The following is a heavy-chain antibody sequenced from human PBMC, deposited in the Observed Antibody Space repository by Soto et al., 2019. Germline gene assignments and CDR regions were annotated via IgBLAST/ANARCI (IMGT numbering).Heavy chain of an antibody. D-gene: IGHD1-7*01. CDR2: ISPNGQGI. CDR3: AKDRNYPRDCFHY. V-gene: IGHV3-23*01. J-gene: IGHJ4*02. Sequence: RLRWGGSGVSLSSNDISMVCHAPGKGLEWVSAISPNGQGIYYADSVRGRFTISRDTFKNTVFLHMDSLRAEGTAVYYCAKDRNYPRDCFHYWGQGTLVTVSS. CDR1: GVSLSSND.